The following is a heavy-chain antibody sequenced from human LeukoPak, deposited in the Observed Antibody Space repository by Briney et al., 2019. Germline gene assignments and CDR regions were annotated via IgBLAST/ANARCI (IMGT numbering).Heavy chain of an antibody. Sequence: GGSLRLSCAASGFTFSNFWMHWVRQAPGKGLVWVSRIKSDGTRTDYADSVKGRFTISRDNARNTLYLQMNSLRAEDTAVYYCARELPFDYWGQVTLVSVSS. V-gene: IGHV3-74*01. CDR1: GFTFSNFW. J-gene: IGHJ4*02. CDR3: ARELPFDY. D-gene: IGHD1-26*01. CDR2: IKSDGTRT.